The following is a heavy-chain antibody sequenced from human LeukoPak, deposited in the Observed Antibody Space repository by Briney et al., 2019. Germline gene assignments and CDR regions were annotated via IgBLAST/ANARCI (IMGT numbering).Heavy chain of an antibody. V-gene: IGHV4-4*07. D-gene: IGHD3-10*01. CDR1: GGSISSYY. CDR3: AREALLWFGGLLSHYFDY. Sequence: SETLSLTCTVSGGSISSYYWSWIRQPAGKGLEWIGRIYTSGSTNYNPSLKSRVTMSVDTSKNQFSLKLSSVTAADTAEYYCAREALLWFGGLLSHYFDYWGQGTLVTVSS. J-gene: IGHJ4*02. CDR2: IYTSGST.